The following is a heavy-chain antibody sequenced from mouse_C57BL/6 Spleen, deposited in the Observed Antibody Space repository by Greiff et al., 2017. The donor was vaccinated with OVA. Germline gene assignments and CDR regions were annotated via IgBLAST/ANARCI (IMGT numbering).Heavy chain of an antibody. CDR3: ARAHYYGSSPYFDY. D-gene: IGHD1-1*01. CDR2: ISDGGSYT. Sequence: EVKLVESGGGLVKPGGSLKLSCAASGFTFSSYAMSWVRQTPEKRLEWVATISDGGSYTYYPDNVKGRFTISRDNAKNNLYLQMSHLKSEDTAMYYCARAHYYGSSPYFDYWGQGTTLTVSS. CDR1: GFTFSSYA. J-gene: IGHJ2*01. V-gene: IGHV5-4*03.